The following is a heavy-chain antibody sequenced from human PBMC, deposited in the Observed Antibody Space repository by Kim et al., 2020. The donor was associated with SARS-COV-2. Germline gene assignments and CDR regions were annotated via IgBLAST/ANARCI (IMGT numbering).Heavy chain of an antibody. CDR3: AHLTHYYDSSGYDGP. J-gene: IGHJ5*02. CDR2: FDPEDGET. D-gene: IGHD3-22*01. Sequence: ASVKVSCKVSGYTLTELSMHWVRQAPGKGLEWMGGFDPEDGETIYAQKFQGRVTMTEDTSTDTAYMELSSLRSEDTVVYYCAHLTHYYDSSGYDGPCGHGTLLTVSS. CDR1: GYTLTELS. V-gene: IGHV1-24*01.